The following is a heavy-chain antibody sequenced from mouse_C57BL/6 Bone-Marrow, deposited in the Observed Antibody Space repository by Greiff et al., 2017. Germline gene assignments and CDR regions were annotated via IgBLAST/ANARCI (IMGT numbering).Heavy chain of an antibody. CDR3: ARVEDYGSSSAWFAY. J-gene: IGHJ3*01. CDR1: GYTFTDYY. D-gene: IGHD1-1*01. V-gene: IGHV1-75*01. Sequence: QVQLQQSGPELVKPGASVKISCKASGYTFTDYYINWVKQRPGQGLEWIGWIFPGSGSTYYNEKFKGKATLTVDKSSSTAYMLLSSLTSEDSAVYVCARVEDYGSSSAWFAYWGQGTLVTVSA. CDR2: IFPGSGST.